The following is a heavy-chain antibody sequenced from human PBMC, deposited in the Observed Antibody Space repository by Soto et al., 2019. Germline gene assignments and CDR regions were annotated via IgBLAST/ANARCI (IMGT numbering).Heavy chain of an antibody. J-gene: IGHJ4*02. Sequence: QVHLQELGPGLVKPSETLSLTCTVSGDSISTDYWSWIRQSPGKGLEWIGFIYYGGSTNYNPSLKSRVTISVDTPKNQFSLKLSSVTAADTAVYYCAKNWNWGSLVHWGQGTLVTVSS. CDR3: AKNWNWGSLVH. CDR2: IYYGGST. CDR1: GDSISTDY. D-gene: IGHD7-27*01. V-gene: IGHV4-59*08.